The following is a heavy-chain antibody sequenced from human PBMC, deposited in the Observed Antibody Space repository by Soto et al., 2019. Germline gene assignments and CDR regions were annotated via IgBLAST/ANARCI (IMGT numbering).Heavy chain of an antibody. V-gene: IGHV3-53*04. CDR2: IYSGGST. CDR3: ARDRRYCTNGVCYRNWFDP. J-gene: IGHJ5*02. Sequence: GGSLRLSCAASGFTVSSNYMSWVRQAPGKGLEWVSVIYSGGSTYYADSVKGRFTISRHNSKNTLYLQMNSLRAEDTAVYYCARDRRYCTNGVCYRNWFDPWGQGTLVTVSS. CDR1: GFTVSSNY. D-gene: IGHD2-8*01.